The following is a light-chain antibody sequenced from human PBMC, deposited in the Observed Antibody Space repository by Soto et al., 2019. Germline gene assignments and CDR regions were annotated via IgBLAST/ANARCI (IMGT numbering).Light chain of an antibody. J-gene: IGLJ1*01. V-gene: IGLV2-8*01. CDR2: EVS. CDR3: TSHAGSNNYG. Sequence: QSALTQPPSASGSPGQSVTISCTGTSSDFGGYNYVSWYQQHPGKAPKLIISEVSKRPSGVPDRFSGYKSGNTASLTVSGLQAEDEADYYCTSHAGSNNYGFGTGTKVTVL. CDR1: SSDFGGYNY.